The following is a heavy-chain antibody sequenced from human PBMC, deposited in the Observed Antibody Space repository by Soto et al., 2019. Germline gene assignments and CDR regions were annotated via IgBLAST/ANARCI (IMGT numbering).Heavy chain of an antibody. CDR1: GFTFSDYY. Sequence: QVQLVESGGGLVKPGGSLRLSCAASGFTFSDYYMSWIRQAPGKGLEWVSYISSSGSTIYYADAVKGRFTISRDNAKNSLYLQMNSLRDEDTAVYSCARDIMITFGGVIVTGGFDYWGQGTLVTVSS. D-gene: IGHD3-16*02. CDR2: ISSSGSTI. J-gene: IGHJ4*02. CDR3: ARDIMITFGGVIVTGGFDY. V-gene: IGHV3-11*01.